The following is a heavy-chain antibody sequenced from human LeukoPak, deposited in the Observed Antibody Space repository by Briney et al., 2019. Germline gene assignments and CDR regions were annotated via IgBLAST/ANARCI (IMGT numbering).Heavy chain of an antibody. CDR3: ARGVTYCSSTSCYTLDY. V-gene: IGHV1-8*01. CDR2: MNPNSGNT. Sequence: ASVTVSCQASGHTFSSSDINWVRQATGQGLEWMAWMNPNSGNTGYVQKFQGRVTMTRNTSISTAYMELSSLRSEDTAVYYSARGVTYCSSTSCYTLDYSGQGTLVTVPA. CDR1: GHTFSSSD. J-gene: IGHJ4*02. D-gene: IGHD2-2*02.